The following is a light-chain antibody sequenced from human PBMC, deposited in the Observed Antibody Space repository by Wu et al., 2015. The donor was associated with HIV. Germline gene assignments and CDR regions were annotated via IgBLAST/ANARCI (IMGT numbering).Light chain of an antibody. Sequence: RVMTQFPATLSVSPGERATLSCRASQSVRDNLAWYQQKLGQPPRLLVYGASTRATGIPARFSGSGSETNFTLTISSLQSEDFAVYYCQQYNNWPRTFGQGTKVEVK. CDR1: QSVRDN. CDR3: QQYNNWPRT. J-gene: IGKJ1*01. V-gene: IGKV3-15*01. CDR2: GAS.